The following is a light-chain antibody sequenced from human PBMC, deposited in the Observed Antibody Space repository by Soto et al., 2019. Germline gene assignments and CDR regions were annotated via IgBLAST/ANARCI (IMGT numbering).Light chain of an antibody. J-gene: IGKJ4*01. Sequence: EIVLTQSPGTLSLSPGERATLSCRASQNVRSNFLACYQQKPGQAPRLFIYGASSRVTGIPDRFSGSGSGTDFALTISRLEPDDFAVYYCHQYGSSPLTFGGGTKVEIK. CDR1: QNVRSNF. CDR2: GAS. CDR3: HQYGSSPLT. V-gene: IGKV3-20*01.